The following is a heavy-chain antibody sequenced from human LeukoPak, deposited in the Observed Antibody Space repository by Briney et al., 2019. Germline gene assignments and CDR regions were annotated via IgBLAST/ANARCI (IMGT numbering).Heavy chain of an antibody. CDR1: GGSFSGYY. J-gene: IGHJ4*02. D-gene: IGHD6-6*01. CDR2: INHSGST. CDR3: ARPRIAAHSPFDY. Sequence: SETLSLTCAVYGGSFSGYYWSWIRQPPGKGLEWIGEINHSGSTNYNPSLKSRVTISVDTSKNQFSLKLSSVTAADTAVYYCARPRIAAHSPFDYWGQGTLVTVSS. V-gene: IGHV4-34*01.